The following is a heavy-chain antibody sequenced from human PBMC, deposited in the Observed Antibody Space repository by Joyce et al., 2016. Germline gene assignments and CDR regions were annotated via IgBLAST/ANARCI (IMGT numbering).Heavy chain of an antibody. D-gene: IGHD5-24*01. CDR1: GGTFNKYT. Sequence: QVHLVQSGAEVKKSGSSVKVSCKASGGTFNKYTVSWVRQAPGQGLAWMGRIIPVLNMTNYAQEFQGRVTITADKSTTTAYMQLTGLRSDDTAVYFCAGTFNYPHHDGMDVWGQGTTVTVSS. CDR2: IIPVLNMT. V-gene: IGHV1-69*02. J-gene: IGHJ6*02. CDR3: AGTFNYPHHDGMDV.